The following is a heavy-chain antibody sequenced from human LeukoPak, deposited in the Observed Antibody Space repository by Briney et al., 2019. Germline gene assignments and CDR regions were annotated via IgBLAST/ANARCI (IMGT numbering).Heavy chain of an antibody. J-gene: IGHJ6*03. CDR3: AKTYSSSRAHYYYYYMDV. V-gene: IGHV3-23*01. CDR1: GFTFSSYG. CDR2: ISGSGGSP. Sequence: GGSLRLSCAASGFTFSSYGMNWVRQAPGKGLEWVSAISGSGGSPYYADSVKGRFTISRDSSKNTLYLQMNSLRAEDTAVYYYAKTYSSSRAHYYYYYMDVWGKGTTVTISS. D-gene: IGHD6-13*01.